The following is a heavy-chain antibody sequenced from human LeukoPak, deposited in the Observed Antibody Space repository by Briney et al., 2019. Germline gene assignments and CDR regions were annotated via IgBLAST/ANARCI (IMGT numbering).Heavy chain of an antibody. V-gene: IGHV4-34*01. J-gene: IGHJ4*02. CDR2: INHSGST. D-gene: IGHD6-19*01. Sequence: PSETLSLTCAVYGGSFSGYYWSWIRQPPGKGPEWIGEINHSGSTNYNPSLKSRVTISVDTSKNQFSLKLSSVTAADTAVYYCARGLGQSPWLDYFDYWGQGTLVTVSS. CDR3: ARGLGQSPWLDYFDY. CDR1: GGSFSGYY.